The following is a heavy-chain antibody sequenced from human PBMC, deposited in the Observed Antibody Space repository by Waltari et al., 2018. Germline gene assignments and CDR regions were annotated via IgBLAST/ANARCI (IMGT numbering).Heavy chain of an antibody. CDR3: ARRRRTSWGWYFDL. V-gene: IGHV1-69*05. D-gene: IGHD7-27*01. Sequence: GLEWMGGIIPIFGTANYAQKFQGRVTITTDESTSTAYMELSSLRSEDTAVYYCARRRRTSWGWYFDLWGRGTLVTVSS. J-gene: IGHJ2*01. CDR2: IIPIFGTA.